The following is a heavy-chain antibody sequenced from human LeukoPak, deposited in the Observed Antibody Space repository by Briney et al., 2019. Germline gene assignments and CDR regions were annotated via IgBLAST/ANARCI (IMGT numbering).Heavy chain of an antibody. CDR2: INHSGST. CDR1: GGSFSGYY. V-gene: IGHV4-34*01. Sequence: SETLSLTCAVYGGSFSGYYWSWIRQPPGKGLEWIGEINHSGSTNYSPSLKTRVTISVDTPKNQFSLKLSSVTAADTAVYFCARSHFYGSGVDSWGQGTLVTVSS. CDR3: ARSHFYGSGVDS. J-gene: IGHJ5*01. D-gene: IGHD3-10*01.